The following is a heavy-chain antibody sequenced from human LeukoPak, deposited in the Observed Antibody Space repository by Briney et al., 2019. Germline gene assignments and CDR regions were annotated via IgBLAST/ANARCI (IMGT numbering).Heavy chain of an antibody. Sequence: GSLRLSCAASGFTVSSNYMSWVRQAPGKGLEWVSVIYSGGSTYYADSVKGRFTISRDNSKNTLYLQMNSLRAEDTAVYYCARAAISDAFDIWAKGQWSPSLQ. CDR1: GFTVSSNY. V-gene: IGHV3-53*01. J-gene: IGHJ3*02. CDR3: ARAAISDAFDI. CDR2: IYSGGST.